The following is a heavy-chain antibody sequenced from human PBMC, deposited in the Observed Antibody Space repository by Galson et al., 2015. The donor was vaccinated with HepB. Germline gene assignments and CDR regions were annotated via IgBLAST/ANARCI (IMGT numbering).Heavy chain of an antibody. V-gene: IGHV3-7*01. CDR2: IKQDGSEK. CDR3: ARGFLGRLAGYYFDY. Sequence: SLRLSCAASGFTFSSYWMSWVRQAPGKGLEWVANIKQDGSEKYYVDSVKGRFTISRDNAKNSLYLQMNSPRAEDTAVYYCARGFLGRLAGYYFDYWGQGALVTVSS. CDR1: GFTFSSYW. J-gene: IGHJ4*02. D-gene: IGHD6-19*01.